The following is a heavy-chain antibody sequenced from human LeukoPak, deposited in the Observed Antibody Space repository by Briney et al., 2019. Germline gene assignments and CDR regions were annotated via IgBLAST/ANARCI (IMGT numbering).Heavy chain of an antibody. D-gene: IGHD2-2*01. V-gene: IGHV4-59*01. CDR3: ARVVVVPAAINWFDP. CDR1: GGSISSYY. J-gene: IGHJ5*02. Sequence: PSETLSLTCTVSGGSISSYYWSWIRRPPGKGLEWIGYIYYSGSTNYNPSLKSRVTISVDTSKNQFSLKLSSVTAADTAVYYCARVVVVPAAINWFDPWGQGTLVTVSS. CDR2: IYYSGST.